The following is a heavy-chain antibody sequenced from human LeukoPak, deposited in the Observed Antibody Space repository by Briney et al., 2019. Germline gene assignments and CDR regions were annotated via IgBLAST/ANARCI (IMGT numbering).Heavy chain of an antibody. CDR3: VRHLGP. CDR2: ATGIT. CDR1: GGSINGYY. V-gene: IGHV4-4*07. D-gene: IGHD1-26*01. J-gene: IGHJ4*02. Sequence: PSETLSLTCTVSGGSINGYYWSWIRQPAGMGLEWISATGITHYNPSLESRVTMSVDMSRNQFSLKLSSVAAADTAVFYCVRHLGPWGPGTLVTVSS.